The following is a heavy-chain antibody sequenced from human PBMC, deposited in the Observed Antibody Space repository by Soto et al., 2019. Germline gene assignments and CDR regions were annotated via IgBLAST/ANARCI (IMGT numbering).Heavy chain of an antibody. D-gene: IGHD2-2*01. CDR2: IIPIFGTA. J-gene: IGHJ4*02. Sequence: ASVKVSCKASGGTFSSYAISWVRQAPGQGLEWMGGIIPIFGTANYAQKFQGRVTITADESTSTAYMELSSLRSEDTAVYYCAIVYCSSTSCYEALAYYFDYWGQGTLVTVSS. CDR1: GGTFSSYA. CDR3: AIVYCSSTSCYEALAYYFDY. V-gene: IGHV1-69*13.